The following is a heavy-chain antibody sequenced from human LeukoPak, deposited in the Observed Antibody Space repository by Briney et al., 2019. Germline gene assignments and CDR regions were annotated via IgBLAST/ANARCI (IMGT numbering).Heavy chain of an antibody. CDR1: GYTFTSYF. J-gene: IGHJ4*02. CDR2: INPRGGST. Sequence: ASVKVSCKASGYTFTSYFMHWMRQAPGQGPEWMGIINPRGGSTDYSQKFQDRVSMSSDTSTSTVYMELSSLRSEDTAVYFCARVGVTAATADYWGQGTLVTVSS. CDR3: ARVGVTAATADY. V-gene: IGHV1-46*01. D-gene: IGHD6-25*01.